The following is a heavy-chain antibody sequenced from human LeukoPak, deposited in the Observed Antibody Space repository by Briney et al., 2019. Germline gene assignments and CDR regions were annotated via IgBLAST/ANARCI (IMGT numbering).Heavy chain of an antibody. J-gene: IGHJ5*02. Sequence: SVKVSCKASGGTFSSYAISWVRQAPGQGLEWMGGIIPIFGTANYAQKFQGRVTITTDKSTSTAYMELSSLRSEDTAVYYCARLEPTTFDNWFDPWGQGTLVTVSS. V-gene: IGHV1-69*05. CDR3: ARLEPTTFDNWFDP. CDR2: IIPIFGTA. D-gene: IGHD3-10*02. CDR1: GGTFSSYA.